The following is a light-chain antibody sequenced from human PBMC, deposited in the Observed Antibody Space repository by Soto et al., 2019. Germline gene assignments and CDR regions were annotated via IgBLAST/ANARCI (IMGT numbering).Light chain of an antibody. J-gene: IGKJ1*01. CDR3: QQYHGFSRT. CDR1: QSISEP. CDR2: DVS. V-gene: IGKV1-5*01. Sequence: QMTQSPFTLSASGGDRVTITCRASQSISEPFAWYQQKPGKAPDLLISDVSKLERGVASRFSGSGSGTEFTLTISSMQPDDLATYYCQQYHGFSRTFGQGTKVEI.